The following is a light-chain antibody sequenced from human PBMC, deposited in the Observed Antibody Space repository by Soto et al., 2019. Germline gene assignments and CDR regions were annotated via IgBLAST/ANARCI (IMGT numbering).Light chain of an antibody. Sequence: EIVMTQSPATLSVSPGERATLSCRASQSVSSNLAWYQQKPGQAPRLLIYGASTRATGIPARFSGSGSGTEFTLTMSCLQSEDFAVYYCQQYNNWPITFGQGTRLEIK. CDR1: QSVSSN. CDR3: QQYNNWPIT. J-gene: IGKJ5*01. V-gene: IGKV3-15*01. CDR2: GAS.